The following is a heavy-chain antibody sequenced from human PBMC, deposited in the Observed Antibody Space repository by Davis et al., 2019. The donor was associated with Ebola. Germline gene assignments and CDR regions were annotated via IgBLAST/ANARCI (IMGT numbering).Heavy chain of an antibody. CDR2: ISSSSSTI. CDR1: GFTFSSYS. V-gene: IGHV3-48*01. D-gene: IGHD4-17*01. CDR3: ARDLGFDYGDYVGGIDY. Sequence: GESLKISCAASGFTFSSYSMNWVRQAPGKGLEWVSYISSSSSTIYYADSVKGRFTISRDNAKNSLYLQMNSLRAEDTAVYYCARDLGFDYGDYVGGIDYWGQGTLVTVSS. J-gene: IGHJ4*02.